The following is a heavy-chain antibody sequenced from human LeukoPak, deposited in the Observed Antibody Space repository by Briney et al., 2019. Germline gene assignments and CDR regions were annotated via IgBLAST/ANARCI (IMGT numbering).Heavy chain of an antibody. CDR3: ARGGDIVVVPAAPGEYYFDY. CDR2: INHSGST. V-gene: IGHV4-34*01. Sequence: SETLSLTCAVYGGSFSGYYWSWIRQPPGKGLEWIGEINHSGSTNYNPSLKSRGTISVDTSKNQFSLKLSSVTAADTAVYYCARGGDIVVVPAAPGEYYFDYWGQETLVTVSS. J-gene: IGHJ4*02. D-gene: IGHD2-2*01. CDR1: GGSFSGYY.